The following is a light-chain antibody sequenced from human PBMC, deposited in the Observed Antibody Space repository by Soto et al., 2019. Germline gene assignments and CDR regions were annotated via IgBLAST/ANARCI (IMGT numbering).Light chain of an antibody. J-gene: IGLJ1*01. CDR1: SSDVVGYNF. V-gene: IGLV2-14*01. CDR2: EVS. CDR3: ISYTTTNTYI. Sequence: QSVLTQTASVSGSPGQSITISCTGTSSDVVGYNFVSWYQQHPGKAPKVVIYEVSNRPSGISSRFSGSKSGNTASLTISGLQAEDEADYYCISYTTTNTYIFGTGTKVTVL.